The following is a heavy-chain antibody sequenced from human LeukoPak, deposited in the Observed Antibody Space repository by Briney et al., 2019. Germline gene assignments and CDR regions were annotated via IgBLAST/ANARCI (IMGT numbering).Heavy chain of an antibody. V-gene: IGHV3-23*01. CDR1: GFTFSSYA. CDR2: ISGSGGST. J-gene: IGHJ3*02. CDR3: AKWFIGGYYDSSGYVGAFDI. D-gene: IGHD3-22*01. Sequence: GGSLRLSCAASGFTFSSYAMSWVRQAPGKGLKWVSAISGSGGSTYYADSVKGRFTISRDNSKNTLYLQMNSLRAEDTAVYYCAKWFIGGYYDSSGYVGAFDIWGQGTMVTVSS.